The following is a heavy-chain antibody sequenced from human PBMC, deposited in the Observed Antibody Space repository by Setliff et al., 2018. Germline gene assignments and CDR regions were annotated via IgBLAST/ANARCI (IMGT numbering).Heavy chain of an antibody. CDR2: IYWDDDK. V-gene: IGHV2-5*02. J-gene: IGHJ4*02. CDR3: AHILVVVTATGYYFDY. CDR1: GFSLSTDGVS. Sequence: SGPTLVNPTQTLTLTCTFSGFSLSTDGVSVGWIRQPPGKALEWLALIYWDDDKRYSPSLKSRLTITKDTSKNQVALIMTNMDPVDTATYFCAHILVVVTATGYYFDYWGQGALVTVSS. D-gene: IGHD2-21*02.